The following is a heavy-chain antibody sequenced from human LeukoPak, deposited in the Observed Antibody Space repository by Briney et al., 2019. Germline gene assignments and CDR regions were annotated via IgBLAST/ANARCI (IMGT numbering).Heavy chain of an antibody. J-gene: IGHJ4*02. Sequence: PGGSLRLSCAASGFTFSSYGMHWVRQAPGKGLEWVAVISYDGSNKYYADSVKGRFTISRDNSENTLYLQMNSLRAEDTAVYYCARYDYGDYVVDYWGQGTLVTVSS. CDR2: ISYDGSNK. CDR3: ARYDYGDYVVDY. V-gene: IGHV3-30*03. CDR1: GFTFSSYG. D-gene: IGHD4-17*01.